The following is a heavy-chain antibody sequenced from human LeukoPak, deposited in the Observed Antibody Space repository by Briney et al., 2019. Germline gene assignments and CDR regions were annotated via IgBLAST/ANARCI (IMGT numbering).Heavy chain of an antibody. D-gene: IGHD4-17*01. CDR3: ARGDYVISYFDY. V-gene: IGHV3-30-3*01. J-gene: IGHJ4*02. CDR1: GFTFGTYA. Sequence: GGSLRLSCAASGFTFGTYAMHWVRQAPGKGLEWVAVISYDGSDKYYPDSVKGRFTISRDNSENTLYLQMNSLRDEDTAVYYCARGDYVISYFDYWGQGTLVTVSS. CDR2: ISYDGSDK.